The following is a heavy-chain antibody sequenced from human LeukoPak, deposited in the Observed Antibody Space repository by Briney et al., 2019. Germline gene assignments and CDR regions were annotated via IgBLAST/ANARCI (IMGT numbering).Heavy chain of an antibody. J-gene: IGHJ4*02. CDR2: ISGSGGST. Sequence: PGGSLRLSCAASGFTFSSYAMSWVRQAPGKGLEWVSGISGSGGSTYCADSVKGRFTISRDTSKNTLYLQMNSLRAEDTAVYYCAKDGSGEGQFDYWGQGTLVTVSS. D-gene: IGHD2-15*01. V-gene: IGHV3-23*01. CDR1: GFTFSSYA. CDR3: AKDGSGEGQFDY.